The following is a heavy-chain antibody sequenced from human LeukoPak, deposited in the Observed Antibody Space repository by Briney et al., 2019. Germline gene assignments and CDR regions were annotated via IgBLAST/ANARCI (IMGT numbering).Heavy chain of an antibody. J-gene: IGHJ4*02. D-gene: IGHD3-22*01. Sequence: EASVKVSCKASGYTFTSYGISWVRQAPGQGLEWMGWISAYNGNTNHAQKLQGRVTMTTDTSTSTAYMELRSLRSDDTAVYYCARDRLYYYDSSGYESFDYWGQGTLVTVSS. V-gene: IGHV1-18*01. CDR2: ISAYNGNT. CDR1: GYTFTSYG. CDR3: ARDRLYYYDSSGYESFDY.